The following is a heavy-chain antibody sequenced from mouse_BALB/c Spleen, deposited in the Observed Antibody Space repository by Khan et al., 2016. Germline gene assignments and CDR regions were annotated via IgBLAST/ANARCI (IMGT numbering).Heavy chain of an antibody. D-gene: IGHD1-1*01. CDR1: GYSITSDYA. J-gene: IGHJ2*01. CDR2: ISYSGST. V-gene: IGHV3-2*02. Sequence: EVQLQESGPGLVKPSQSLSLTCTVTGYSITSDYAWNWIRQFPGNQLEWMGYISYSGSTSYNPSLKSRISITRDTSKNQFFLQLNSVTTEDTATYYCARLDYGSSYYFDYWGQGTTLTVSS. CDR3: ARLDYGSSYYFDY.